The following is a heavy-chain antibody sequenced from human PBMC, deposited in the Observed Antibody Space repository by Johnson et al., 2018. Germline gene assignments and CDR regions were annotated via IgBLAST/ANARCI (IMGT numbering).Heavy chain of an antibody. CDR3: AKGRVVTAILVHYYYYGMDV. V-gene: IGHV3-30*18. D-gene: IGHD2-21*02. Sequence: QVQLVESGGGVVQPGRSLRLSCAVSGFTFSSYGMHWVRQAPGKGLEWVAVISYDGSNKYYADSVKGRFTISRDNSKNTLYLQMNSLRAEDTAVYYCAKGRVVTAILVHYYYYGMDVWGQGTTVTVSS. CDR2: ISYDGSNK. J-gene: IGHJ6*02. CDR1: GFTFSSYG.